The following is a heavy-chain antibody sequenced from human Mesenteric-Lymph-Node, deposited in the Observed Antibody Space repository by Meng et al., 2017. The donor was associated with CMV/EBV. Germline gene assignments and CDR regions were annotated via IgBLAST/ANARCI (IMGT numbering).Heavy chain of an antibody. V-gene: IGHV1-46*01. CDR3: ALIGGCSSTSCYLTGGY. J-gene: IGHJ4*02. CDR1: GFTFTSYY. D-gene: IGHD2-2*01. CDR2: INPSGGST. Sequence: GESLKISCAGSGFTFTSYYMHWVRQAPGQGLEWMGIINPSGGSTSYAQKFQGRVTMTRDTSTSTVYMELSSLRSEDTAVYYCALIGGCSSTSCYLTGGYWGQGTLVTVSS.